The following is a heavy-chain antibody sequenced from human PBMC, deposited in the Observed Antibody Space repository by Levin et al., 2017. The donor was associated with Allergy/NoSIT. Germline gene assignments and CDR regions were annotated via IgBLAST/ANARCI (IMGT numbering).Heavy chain of an antibody. D-gene: IGHD2-2*01. V-gene: IGHV3-15*01. Sequence: SCAASGFTFSNAWMSWVRQAPGKGLEWVGRIKSKTDGGTTDYAAPVKGRFTISRDDSKNTLYLQMNSLKTEDTAVYYCTTEAIVVVPAATGGYWGQGTLVTVSS. CDR2: IKSKTDGGTT. CDR1: GFTFSNAW. CDR3: TTEAIVVVPAATGGY. J-gene: IGHJ4*02.